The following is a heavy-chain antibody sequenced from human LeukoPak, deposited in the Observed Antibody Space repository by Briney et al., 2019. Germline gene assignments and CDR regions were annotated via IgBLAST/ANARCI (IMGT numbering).Heavy chain of an antibody. CDR3: ARGLISLDF. D-gene: IGHD2-15*01. CDR1: GFTFSSYW. V-gene: IGHV3-74*01. Sequence: PGGSLRLFCAASGFTFSSYWMHWVRQAPGKGLVWVSRIKNDGSNTSYADSVKGRFTISRDNAKNTLYLQMNSLRAEDTAVYYCARGLISLDFWGQGTLVTVSS. CDR2: IKNDGSNT. J-gene: IGHJ4*02.